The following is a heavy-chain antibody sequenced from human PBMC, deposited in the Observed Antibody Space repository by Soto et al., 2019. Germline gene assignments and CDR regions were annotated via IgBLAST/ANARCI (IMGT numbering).Heavy chain of an antibody. Sequence: PSATLSLTCAVYGGSFSGYYWSWIRQPPGKGLEWIGEINYSGSTYYNPSLKSRVTISVDTSKNQFSLKLSSVTAADTAVYYCARLQGFIAAASRVFDYWGQGTLVTVSS. J-gene: IGHJ4*02. V-gene: IGHV4-34*09. CDR2: INYSGST. D-gene: IGHD6-13*01. CDR3: ARLQGFIAAASRVFDY. CDR1: GGSFSGYY.